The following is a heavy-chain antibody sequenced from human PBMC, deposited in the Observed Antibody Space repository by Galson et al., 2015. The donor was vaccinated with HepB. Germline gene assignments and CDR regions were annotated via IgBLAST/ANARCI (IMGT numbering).Heavy chain of an antibody. D-gene: IGHD3-22*01. CDR1: GYTFTSYG. V-gene: IGHV1-18*01. Sequence: SVKVSCKASGYTFTSYGISWVRQAPGQGLEWMGWISAYNGNSNYAQKLQGRVTMTTDTSTSTAYMELRSLRSDDTAVYYCARDRGPPYYYDSSGYCFRLDAFDVWGQGTTVIVSS. CDR2: ISAYNGNS. CDR3: ARDRGPPYYYDSSGYCFRLDAFDV. J-gene: IGHJ3*01.